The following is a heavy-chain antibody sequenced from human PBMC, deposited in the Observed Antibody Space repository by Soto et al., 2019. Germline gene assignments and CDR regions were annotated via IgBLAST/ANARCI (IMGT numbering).Heavy chain of an antibody. CDR1: GFTFKSYA. D-gene: IGHD3-10*01. CDR3: AKGTYYYGSNYYFDY. CDR2: LSDSGGSA. V-gene: IGHV3-23*01. J-gene: IGHJ4*02. Sequence: GGSLRLSCAASGFTFKSYAMNWVRQAPGKGLEWVSVLSDSGGSAYYADSVKGRFTISRDNSKNTLYLQMNSLRAEDTAVYYCAKGTYYYGSNYYFDYWGQGTLVTVSS.